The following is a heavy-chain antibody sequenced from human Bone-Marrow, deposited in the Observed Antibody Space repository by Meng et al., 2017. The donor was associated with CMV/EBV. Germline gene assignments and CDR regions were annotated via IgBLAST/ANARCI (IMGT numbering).Heavy chain of an antibody. CDR3: AGAIQRLPLDY. D-gene: IGHD5-18*01. V-gene: IGHV3-30*04. CDR2: ISSDQKNK. CDR1: GLSFSSSA. Sequence: GESLKISCAASGLSFSSSAMHWIRQAPGKGLEWVAVISSDQKNKYYADSVKGRFTISRDNSKNTLFLQMDSLRGDDTAVYYCAGAIQRLPLDYWGQGTLVTVSS. J-gene: IGHJ4*02.